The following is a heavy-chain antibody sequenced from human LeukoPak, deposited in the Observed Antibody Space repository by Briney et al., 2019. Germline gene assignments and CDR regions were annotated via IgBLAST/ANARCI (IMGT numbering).Heavy chain of an antibody. CDR3: ASGRDYYETSGVFDY. CDR1: GYTLTHLS. Sequence: ASVKVSCKVSGYTLTHLSMHWVRQVPGKGLEWMGGFDPEDGETIYAQEFQDRVTITEDTSTDTAYMELSSVRSEDTAVYYCASGRDYYETSGVFDYWGQGTLVTVSS. CDR2: FDPEDGET. V-gene: IGHV1-24*01. J-gene: IGHJ4*02. D-gene: IGHD3-22*01.